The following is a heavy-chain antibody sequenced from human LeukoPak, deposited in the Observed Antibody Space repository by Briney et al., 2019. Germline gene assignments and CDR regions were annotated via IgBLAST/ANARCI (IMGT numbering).Heavy chain of an antibody. Sequence: PGGSLRLSCEASGFIFNSYGMNWVRQAPGRGLEWVSSISSTGSYIFYADSVKGRFTMSRDDAKNSVYLQMNSLRAEDTGIYYCARSEGGSENYWGQGILVAVSS. J-gene: IGHJ4*02. CDR2: ISSTGSYI. V-gene: IGHV3-21*01. CDR3: ARSEGGSENY. D-gene: IGHD1-26*01. CDR1: GFIFNSYG.